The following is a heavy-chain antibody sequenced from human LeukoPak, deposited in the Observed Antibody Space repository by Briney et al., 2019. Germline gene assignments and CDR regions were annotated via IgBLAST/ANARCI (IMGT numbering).Heavy chain of an antibody. CDR1: GFTFSSYG. D-gene: IGHD3-3*01. CDR2: IWYDGSNK. J-gene: IGHJ3*02. Sequence: PGRSLRLSCAASGFTFSSYGMHWVRQAPGKGLEWVAVIWYDGSNKYYADSVKGRFTISRGNSKNTLYLQMNSLRAEDTAVYYCARERTPQRFFPSWAFDIWGQGTMVTVSS. V-gene: IGHV3-33*01. CDR3: ARERTPQRFFPSWAFDI.